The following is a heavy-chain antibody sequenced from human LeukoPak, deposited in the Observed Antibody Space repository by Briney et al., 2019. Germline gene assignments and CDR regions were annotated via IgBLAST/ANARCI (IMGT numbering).Heavy chain of an antibody. D-gene: IGHD3-22*01. V-gene: IGHV3-23*01. Sequence: GGSLRLSCAASGFTFSTCAMTWVRQAPGKGLEWVSAISGSGGSTYYADSVKGRFTISRDNSKNTLYLQMNSLRAEDTAVYYCAKAYYYDSSGYSDTIFDYWGQGTLVTVSS. CDR2: ISGSGGST. J-gene: IGHJ4*02. CDR3: AKAYYYDSSGYSDTIFDY. CDR1: GFTFSTCA.